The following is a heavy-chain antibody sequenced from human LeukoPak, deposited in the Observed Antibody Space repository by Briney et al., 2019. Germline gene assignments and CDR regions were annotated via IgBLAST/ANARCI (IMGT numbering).Heavy chain of an antibody. Sequence: GGSLRLSCAASGFTFSSYAMHWVRQAPGKGLEYVSAISSNGGSTYYANSVKGRFTISRDNSKNTLYLQMGSLRAEDMAVYYCARGCSGGSCYTFDYWGQGTLVPSPQ. D-gene: IGHD2-15*01. CDR3: ARGCSGGSCYTFDY. V-gene: IGHV3-64*01. CDR1: GFTFSSYA. CDR2: ISSNGGST. J-gene: IGHJ4*02.